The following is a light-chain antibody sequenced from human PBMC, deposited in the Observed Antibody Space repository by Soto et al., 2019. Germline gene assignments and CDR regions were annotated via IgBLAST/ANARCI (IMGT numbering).Light chain of an antibody. V-gene: IGKV3-20*01. CDR3: QQYGSSPWT. CDR2: DAS. CDR1: QSVRSSS. Sequence: EIVLTQSPGTLSLSPGERATLSCRASQSVRSSSLAWYQQKPGQAPWLLIYDASTRATGIPDRFSGSGSGTDFTLTISRLEPEDFAVYFCQQYGSSPWTFGQATNVEIK. J-gene: IGKJ1*01.